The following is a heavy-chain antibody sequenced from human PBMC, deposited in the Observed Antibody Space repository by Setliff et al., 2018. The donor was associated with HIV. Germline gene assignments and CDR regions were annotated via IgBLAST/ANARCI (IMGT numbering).Heavy chain of an antibody. D-gene: IGHD2-21*02. J-gene: IGHJ4*02. CDR1: GGSFSRYY. CDR2: INQERTT. V-gene: IGHV4-34*01. Sequence: SETLSLTCAVNGGSFSRYYWAWIRQSPGKGLEWIAEINQERTTFYNPSLKSRVTISLDTSKMQFSLHLTSVTAADTAVYYCATLDPSGGNFLAYWGQGTLVTVSS. CDR3: ATLDPSGGNFLAY.